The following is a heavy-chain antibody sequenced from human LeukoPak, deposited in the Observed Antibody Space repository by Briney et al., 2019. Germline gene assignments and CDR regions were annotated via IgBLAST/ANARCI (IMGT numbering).Heavy chain of an antibody. CDR2: IKSKTDGGTT. D-gene: IGHD2-21*02. CDR3: TTIVVVTAGDY. CDR1: GFTFSNAW. Sequence: GGSLRLSCAASGFTFSNAWMSWVRQAPGKGLERVGRIKSKTDGGTTDYAAPVKGRFTISRDDSKNTLYLQMNSLKTEDTAVYYCTTIVVVTAGDYWGQGTLVTVSS. J-gene: IGHJ4*02. V-gene: IGHV3-15*01.